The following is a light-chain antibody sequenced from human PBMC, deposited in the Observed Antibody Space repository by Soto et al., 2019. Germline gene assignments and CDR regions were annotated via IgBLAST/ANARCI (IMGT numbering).Light chain of an antibody. CDR2: DAS. J-gene: IGKJ5*01. V-gene: IGKV1-13*02. CDR1: QGISSA. Sequence: AIPLTQSPSSLSASVGDRVSITCRASQGISSALAWYQHKQGKPPKILIYDASSLQSGVPSRFSGSESGTECTLTISSLQPEDFATYYCQQLKSYPFTFGQGTRLEIK. CDR3: QQLKSYPFT.